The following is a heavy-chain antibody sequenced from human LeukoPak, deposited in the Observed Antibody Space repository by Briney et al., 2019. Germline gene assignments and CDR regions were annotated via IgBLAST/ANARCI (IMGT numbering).Heavy chain of an antibody. J-gene: IGHJ3*02. CDR3: ARYCPTSCNAGDTFDI. V-gene: IGHV1-2*02. D-gene: IGHD2/OR15-2a*01. Sequence: ASVKVSCKASGYTFTDYYLHWVRQAPGQGLEWMGWLNPNSGGTNFAQNFRGRVTMTRDTSITTAYMELSTLRSDDTAVYYCARYCPTSCNAGDTFDIWGQGTVVTVSS. CDR1: GYTFTDYY. CDR2: LNPNSGGT.